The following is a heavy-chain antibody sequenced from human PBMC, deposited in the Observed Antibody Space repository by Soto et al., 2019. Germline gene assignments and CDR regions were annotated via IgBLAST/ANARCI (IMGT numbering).Heavy chain of an antibody. Sequence: PGGSLRLSCAASGFSFRDYDMHWVRQRKGEGLEWVSALGAARDPYYVGSVKGRFSVSRDNAQNSLFLQMNNLRVDDTAVYFCARAYLGRLPRRADYYYAMDVWGRGTTVTV. J-gene: IGHJ6*02. CDR2: LGAARDP. CDR1: GFSFRDYD. CDR3: ARAYLGRLPRRADYYYAMDV. D-gene: IGHD1-26*01. V-gene: IGHV3-13*05.